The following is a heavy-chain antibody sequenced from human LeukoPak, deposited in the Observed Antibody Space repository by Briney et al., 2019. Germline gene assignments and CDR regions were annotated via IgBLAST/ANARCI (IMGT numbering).Heavy chain of an antibody. CDR1: GGSLSDYY. Sequence: SETLSLTCAVYGGSLSDYYWSWIRQPPGRGLEWIGEINHSGSINYNPSLKSRVTISVDTSKNQFSLKLSSVTAADTAVYYCARARSGKWGFDYWGQGTLVTVSS. V-gene: IGHV4-34*01. J-gene: IGHJ4*02. CDR2: INHSGSI. D-gene: IGHD1-26*01. CDR3: ARARSGKWGFDY.